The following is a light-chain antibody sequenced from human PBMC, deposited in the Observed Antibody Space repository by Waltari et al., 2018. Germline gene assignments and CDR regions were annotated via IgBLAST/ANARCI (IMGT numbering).Light chain of an antibody. Sequence: QSVLTQPPSASGTPGQRVTISCSGSPSNLGGNTVPWYQHLPGTAPKLLIHSNHQRPSGVPDRFSGSKSGTSASLAISGLQSEDEADYYCAAWDDSLNGFYVFGTGTKVTVL. CDR3: AAWDDSLNGFYV. CDR1: PSNLGGNT. J-gene: IGLJ1*01. V-gene: IGLV1-44*01. CDR2: SNH.